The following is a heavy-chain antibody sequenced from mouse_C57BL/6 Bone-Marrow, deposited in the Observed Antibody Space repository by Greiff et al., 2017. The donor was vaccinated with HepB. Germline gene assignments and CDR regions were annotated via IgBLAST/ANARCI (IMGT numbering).Heavy chain of an antibody. CDR3: ARGGTLFRGYFDV. CDR2: INYDGSST. D-gene: IGHD6-1*01. CDR1: GFTFSDYY. V-gene: IGHV5-16*01. J-gene: IGHJ1*03. Sequence: EVKLMESEGGLVQPGSSMKLSCTASGFTFSDYYMAWVRQVPEKGLEWVANINYDGSSTYYLDSLKSRFIISRDNAKNILYLQMSSLKSEDTATYYCARGGTLFRGYFDVWGTGTTVTVSS.